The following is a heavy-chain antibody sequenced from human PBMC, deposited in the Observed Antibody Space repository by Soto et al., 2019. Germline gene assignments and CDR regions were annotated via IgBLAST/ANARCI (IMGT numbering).Heavy chain of an antibody. V-gene: IGHV4-39*07. CDR3: ARRSRGYDFWSGSANWFDP. D-gene: IGHD3-3*01. CDR1: GGSISSSSYY. J-gene: IGHJ5*02. Sequence: PSETLSLTCTVSGGSISSSSYYWGWIRQPPGKGLEWIGSIYYSGSTNYNPSLKSRVTISVDKSKNQFSLKLSSVTAADTAVYYCARRSRGYDFWSGSANWFDPWGQGTLVTVSS. CDR2: IYYSGST.